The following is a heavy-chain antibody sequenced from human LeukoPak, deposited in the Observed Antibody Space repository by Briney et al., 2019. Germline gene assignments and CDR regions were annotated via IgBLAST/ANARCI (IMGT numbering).Heavy chain of an antibody. J-gene: IGHJ4*02. V-gene: IGHV3-23*01. CDR3: ARSGDYGESFDS. Sequence: GGSLRLSCAASGFTFSSYAMSWVRQAPGKGLEWVSAISGSGGSTYYADSVKGRFTISRDNSKNTLYLQMNSLRAEDTAVYYCARSGDYGESFDSWGQGTLVTVSS. D-gene: IGHD4-17*01. CDR1: GFTFSSYA. CDR2: ISGSGGST.